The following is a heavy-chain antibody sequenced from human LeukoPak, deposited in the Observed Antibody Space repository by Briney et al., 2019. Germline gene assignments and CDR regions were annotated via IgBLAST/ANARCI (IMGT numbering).Heavy chain of an antibody. CDR3: AREYCSGGSCYGPIFDY. D-gene: IGHD2-15*01. V-gene: IGHV3-21*01. Sequence: PGGSLRLSCAASGFTFSSYSMNWVRQAPGKGLEWVSSISSSSSYIYYADSVKGRFTISRDNAKNSLYLQMNSLRAEDTAVYYCAREYCSGGSCYGPIFDYWGQGTLVTVSS. CDR1: GFTFSSYS. J-gene: IGHJ4*02. CDR2: ISSSSSYI.